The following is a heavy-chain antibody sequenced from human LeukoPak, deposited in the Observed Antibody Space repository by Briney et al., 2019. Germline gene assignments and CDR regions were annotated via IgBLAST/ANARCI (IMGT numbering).Heavy chain of an antibody. CDR2: IYYSGST. Sequence: SETLSLTCTVSGGSISSSSYYWGWIRQPPGKGLEWRGNIYYSGSTYYNPSLEIRVTMSLATSKNQFSLSLRSVTAADTAVYYCARDQNGYVWGSFRAWGQGTLVTVSS. CDR1: GGSISSSSYY. J-gene: IGHJ5*02. D-gene: IGHD3-16*02. CDR3: ARDQNGYVWGSFRA. V-gene: IGHV4-39*07.